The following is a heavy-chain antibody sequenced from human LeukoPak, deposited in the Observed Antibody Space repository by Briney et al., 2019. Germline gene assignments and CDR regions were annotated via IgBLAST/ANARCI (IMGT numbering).Heavy chain of an antibody. CDR2: IYYSGTT. CDR1: GASISNHY. J-gene: IGHJ4*02. D-gene: IGHD6-19*01. Sequence: PSETLSLTCSVSGASISNHYWASIRQPPGRGLGWIGYIYYSGTTNYNPSLKSRVTISVDTSRNQFSLKLSSVTAADTAVYYCARGVAVTSGSFDYWGQGTLVTVSS. CDR3: ARGVAVTSGSFDY. V-gene: IGHV4-59*11.